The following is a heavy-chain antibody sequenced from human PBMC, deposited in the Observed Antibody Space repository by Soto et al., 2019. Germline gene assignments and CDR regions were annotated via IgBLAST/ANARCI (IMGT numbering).Heavy chain of an antibody. CDR3: ARRSYGSGVDL. D-gene: IGHD3-10*01. J-gene: IGHJ5*02. CDR2: IFYSGGT. V-gene: IGHV4-39*01. Sequence: SETLSLTCTVSGGSISSSGHYWGWIRQTPGKGLEWIGNIFYSGGTHYNASFRGRVSISVDSSKNQLSLKVTSVTAADTAVYYCARRSYGSGVDLWGQGTLVTVSS. CDR1: GGSISSSGHY.